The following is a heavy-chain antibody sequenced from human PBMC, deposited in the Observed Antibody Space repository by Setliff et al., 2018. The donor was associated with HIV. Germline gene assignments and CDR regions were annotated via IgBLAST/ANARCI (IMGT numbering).Heavy chain of an antibody. CDR2: ITHSEGT. CDR3: ARMVRGLILRGYHYHADV. CDR1: GGSFDNYF. V-gene: IGHV4-34*01. J-gene: IGHJ6*04. Sequence: SETLSLTCAVYGGSFDNYFWTWIHQSPERGLEWIGEITHSEGTTYSPYLKSRLTISLDTSKNQISLKLTSVTAADTAVYYCARMVRGLILRGYHYHADVWGKGTTVTVSS. D-gene: IGHD3-10*01.